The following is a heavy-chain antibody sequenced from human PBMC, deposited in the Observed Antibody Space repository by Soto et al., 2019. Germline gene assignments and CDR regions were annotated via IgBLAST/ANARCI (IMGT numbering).Heavy chain of an antibody. CDR1: GGSISSSRYY. V-gene: IGHV4-39*02. Sequence: SETLSLTCTVSGGSISSSRYYWGWVRQPPGKGLEWIASLYYSGSTYYNPSLKSRITMSADTSKTLFSLKLSSVTAADTAVYYCVRLDYDFWSAFGDYWGQGTLVTVSS. CDR2: LYYSGST. D-gene: IGHD3-3*01. J-gene: IGHJ4*02. CDR3: VRLDYDFWSAFGDY.